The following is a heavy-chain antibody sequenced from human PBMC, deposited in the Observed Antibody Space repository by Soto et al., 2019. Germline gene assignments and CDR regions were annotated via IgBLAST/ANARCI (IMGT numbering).Heavy chain of an antibody. CDR2: IGTAGDT. Sequence: GGSLRLSCAAPGFTFSSYDMHWVRQATGKGLEWVSAIGTAGDTYYPGSVKGRFTISRENAKNSLYLQMNSLRAEDTAVYYCERQGGGTAFDYWGQGTLVTVSS. V-gene: IGHV3-13*01. CDR3: ERQGGGTAFDY. J-gene: IGHJ4*02. D-gene: IGHD2-15*01. CDR1: GFTFSSYD.